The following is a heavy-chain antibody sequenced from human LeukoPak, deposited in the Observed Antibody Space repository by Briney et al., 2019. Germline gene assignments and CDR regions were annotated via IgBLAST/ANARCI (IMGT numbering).Heavy chain of an antibody. J-gene: IGHJ5*02. D-gene: IGHD6-13*01. CDR3: ARVGIPAAGKGWFDP. CDR1: GFTFSSYA. V-gene: IGHV3-23*01. CDR2: ISGSGGST. Sequence: PGGSLRLSCAASGFTFSSYAMSWVRQAPGKGLEWVSAISGSGGSTYYADSVKGRFTISRNNAKKLLYLQMNSLRAEDTAVYYCARVGIPAAGKGWFDPWGQGTLVTVSS.